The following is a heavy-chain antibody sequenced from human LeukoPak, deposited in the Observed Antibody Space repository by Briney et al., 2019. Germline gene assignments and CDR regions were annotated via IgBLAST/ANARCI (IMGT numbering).Heavy chain of an antibody. CDR2: IYSGDVT. CDR1: GGSFSGYY. J-gene: IGHJ4*02. D-gene: IGHD6-19*01. CDR3: ARGEQWLPSFDY. Sequence: ETLSLTCAVYGGSFSGYYWSWIRQPPGKGLEWVSVIYSGDVTYYADSVKGRFTVSRDNSKNTLYLQVNSLRAEDTAVYYCARGEQWLPSFDYWGQGTLVTVSS. V-gene: IGHV3-53*01.